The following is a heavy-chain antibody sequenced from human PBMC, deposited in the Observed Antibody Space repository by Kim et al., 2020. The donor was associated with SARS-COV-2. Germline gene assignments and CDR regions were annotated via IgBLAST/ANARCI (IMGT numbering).Heavy chain of an antibody. V-gene: IGHV4-39*01. Sequence: SETLSLTCSASGDSINRDNYYWGWIRQPPGGGLEWLATIYYSGSTSQNPSLRSRVTISIDTSKNQFSLRLTSVTAADTAVYYCARRWRYGGNWFDNWGQG. CDR2: IYYSGST. D-gene: IGHD4-17*01. CDR3: ARRWRYGGNWFDN. CDR1: GDSINRDNYY. J-gene: IGHJ5*02.